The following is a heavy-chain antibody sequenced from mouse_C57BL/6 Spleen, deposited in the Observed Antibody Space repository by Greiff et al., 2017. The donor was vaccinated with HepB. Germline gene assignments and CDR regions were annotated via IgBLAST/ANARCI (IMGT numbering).Heavy chain of an antibody. J-gene: IGHJ4*01. CDR2: IYPGDGDT. V-gene: IGHV1-82*01. Sequence: LKESGPELVKPGASVKISCKASGYAFSSSWMNWVKQRPGKGLEWIGRIYPGDGDTNYNGKFKGKATLTADKSSSTAYMQLSSLTSDDSAVYFCARRKLIYYGNYDYAMDYWGQGTSVTVSS. CDR3: ARRKLIYYGNYDYAMDY. CDR1: GYAFSSSW. D-gene: IGHD2-1*01.